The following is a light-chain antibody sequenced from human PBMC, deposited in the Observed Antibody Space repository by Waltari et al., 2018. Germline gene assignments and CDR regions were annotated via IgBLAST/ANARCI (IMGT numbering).Light chain of an antibody. Sequence: DIQMTQSPSSVSASVGDRVTITCRASQGVNTWLAWYQQKPGKVPKLLIHTTSTLQPGAPSRFSGSGSGTDFTLTISSLQPEDFATYYCQQANSSPLTFGQGTQVEV. J-gene: IGKJ1*01. CDR1: QGVNTW. V-gene: IGKV1-12*01. CDR2: TTS. CDR3: QQANSSPLT.